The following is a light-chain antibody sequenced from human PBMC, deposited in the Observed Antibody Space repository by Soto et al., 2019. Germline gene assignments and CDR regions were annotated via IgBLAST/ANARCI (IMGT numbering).Light chain of an antibody. Sequence: DIQMTQSPSSLSASVGDRVIFTCRASQSVAINLNWYQQKPGKAPNLLIYGASSLQSGVPSRFSGSGSGTDFTLTIGSLQPEDFATYYCQQSYSVPLTFGRGTKLEIK. CDR1: QSVAIN. V-gene: IGKV1-39*01. CDR3: QQSYSVPLT. J-gene: IGKJ1*01. CDR2: GAS.